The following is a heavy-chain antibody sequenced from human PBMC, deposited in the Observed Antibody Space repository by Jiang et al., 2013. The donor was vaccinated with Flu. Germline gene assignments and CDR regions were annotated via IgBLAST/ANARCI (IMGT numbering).Heavy chain of an antibody. CDR3: AREKLFSIAVAGTVEDAFDI. D-gene: IGHD6-19*01. CDR2: TYYRSKWYN. J-gene: IGHJ3*02. V-gene: IGHV6-1*01. Sequence: SQTLSLTCAISGDSVSSNSAAWNWIRQSPSRGLEWLGRTYYRSKWYNDYAVSVKSRITINPDTSKNQFSLQLNSVTPEDTAVYYCAREKLFSIAVAGTVEDAFDIWGQGTMVTVSS. CDR1: GDSVSSNSAA.